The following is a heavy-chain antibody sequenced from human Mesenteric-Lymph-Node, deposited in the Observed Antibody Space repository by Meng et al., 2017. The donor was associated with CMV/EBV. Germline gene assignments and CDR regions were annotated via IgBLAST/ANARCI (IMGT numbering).Heavy chain of an antibody. J-gene: IGHJ6*02. CDR3: ARELTIPAASRADYYWGMDV. V-gene: IGHV3-7*01. CDR1: GFSFSSYW. D-gene: IGHD2-2*01. CDR2: IKEDGSEK. Sequence: GGSLRLSCAASGFSFSSYWMTWVRQAPGKGLEWVANIKEDGSEKYYVDSVKGRFTISRDNAKNSLYLQMNSLRAEDTAVYYCARELTIPAASRADYYWGMDVWGQGTTVTVSS.